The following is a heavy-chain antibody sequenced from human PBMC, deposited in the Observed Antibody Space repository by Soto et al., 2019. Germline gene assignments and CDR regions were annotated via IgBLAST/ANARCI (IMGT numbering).Heavy chain of an antibody. D-gene: IGHD2-2*01. CDR3: TKDIRYCSRTTCPGHYYYYTDV. J-gene: IGHJ6*03. V-gene: IGHV1-69*13. CDR1: GGTFSSYA. Sequence: GASVKVSCKASGGTFSSYAISWGRQAPGQGLEWMGGIIPIFGTANYAQKFQGRVTITADESKNTLYLQMNSLRAEDTAVYYCTKDIRYCSRTTCPGHYYYYTDVWGKGTTVTVSS. CDR2: IIPIFGTA.